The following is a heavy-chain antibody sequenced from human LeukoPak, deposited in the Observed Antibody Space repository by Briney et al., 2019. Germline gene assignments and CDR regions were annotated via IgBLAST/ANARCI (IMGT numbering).Heavy chain of an antibody. CDR3: AKQDSGTKDY. CDR1: GFTFTNCP. V-gene: IGHV3-23*01. Sequence: GGSLRLSCAASGFTFTNCPMSWVRQAPGKGLEWVSSVNETGGDVFYADSVKGRFTVSRDNSKKTLYLQMNSLRGEDTAVYYCAKQDSGTKDYWGQGTLVTVSS. CDR2: VNETGGDV. D-gene: IGHD1-26*01. J-gene: IGHJ4*02.